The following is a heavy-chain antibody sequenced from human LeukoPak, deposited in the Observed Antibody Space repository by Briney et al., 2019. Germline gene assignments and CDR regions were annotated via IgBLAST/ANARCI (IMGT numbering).Heavy chain of an antibody. Sequence: SETLSLTCTVSGGSIRSSSYYWGWIRQPPGKGLEWIGSIYYSGSTYYNPSLKSRVTISVDTFKNQFSLKLSSVTAADTAVYYCARPRSGSYSPVDYWGQGTLVTVSS. J-gene: IGHJ4*02. CDR2: IYYSGST. D-gene: IGHD1-26*01. CDR3: ARPRSGSYSPVDY. V-gene: IGHV4-39*01. CDR1: GGSIRSSSYY.